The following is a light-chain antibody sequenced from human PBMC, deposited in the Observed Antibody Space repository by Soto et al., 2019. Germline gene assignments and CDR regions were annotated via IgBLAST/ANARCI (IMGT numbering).Light chain of an antibody. Sequence: DIQMTQSPSFLSASVGDRVTISCRASQSINTYLNWYQHKPGKAPKLLIYGTSDMQSGVPSRFSGGGSGTDCALTISSLLPEDFATYYCQQSLSTRLITFGQGTRLEFK. V-gene: IGKV1-39*01. CDR1: QSINTY. CDR3: QQSLSTRLIT. J-gene: IGKJ5*01. CDR2: GTS.